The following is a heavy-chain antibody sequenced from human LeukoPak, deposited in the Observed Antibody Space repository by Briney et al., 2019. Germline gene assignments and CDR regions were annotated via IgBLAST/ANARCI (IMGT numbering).Heavy chain of an antibody. CDR3: AREVCIGGSCSVFDY. CDR2: INSDGSSR. V-gene: IGHV3-74*01. Sequence: PGGSLRLSCAASGFTFSSYWMHWVRQAPGKGLVWVSRINSDGSSRTYADSVKGRFTISRDNAKNTLSLQMNSLRTEDTAVYYCAREVCIGGSCSVFDYWGQGTLVTVS. CDR1: GFTFSSYW. D-gene: IGHD2-15*01. J-gene: IGHJ4*02.